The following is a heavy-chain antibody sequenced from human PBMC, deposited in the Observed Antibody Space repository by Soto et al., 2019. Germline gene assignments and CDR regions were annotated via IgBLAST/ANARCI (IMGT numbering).Heavy chain of an antibody. J-gene: IGHJ4*02. Sequence: SETLCLTCNVSGGSVSSVKYFWSWIRQPHGKGREWIPSIYNNCNTTYNPSLNSRATISVDTSNNQSSLKLTSVTAADSAAYFRARTVMPVGHLAAFDHWGQGLLVTVSS. CDR3: ARTVMPVGHLAAFDH. V-gene: IGHV4-61*01. CDR2: IYNNCNT. CDR1: GGSVSSVKYF. D-gene: IGHD3-3*02.